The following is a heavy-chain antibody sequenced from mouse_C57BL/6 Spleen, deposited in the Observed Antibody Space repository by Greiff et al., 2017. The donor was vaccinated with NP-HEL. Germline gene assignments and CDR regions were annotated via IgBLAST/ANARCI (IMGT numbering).Heavy chain of an antibody. CDR2: IYPGDGDT. D-gene: IGHD2-3*01. J-gene: IGHJ3*01. CDR1: GYAFSSYW. V-gene: IGHV1-80*01. CDR3: ARDDGYFLGGY. Sequence: VQVVESGAELVKPGASVKISCKASGYAFSSYWMNWVKQRPGKGLEWIGQIYPGDGDTNYNGKFKGKATLTADKSSSTAYMPLSSLTSEDSAVYFCARDDGYFLGGYWGQGTLVTVSA.